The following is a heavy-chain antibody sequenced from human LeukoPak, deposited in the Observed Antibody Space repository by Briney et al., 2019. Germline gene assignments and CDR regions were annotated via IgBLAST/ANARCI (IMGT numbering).Heavy chain of an antibody. J-gene: IGHJ4*02. CDR3: ARGAVRPTNYYDSSGYYHYFDY. Sequence: SETLSLTCTVSGGSISSSYWSWIRQPPGKGLEWIGYMYYSGSTNYNPPLKSRVTISVDTSKNQLSLKVRSVTAADTAVYYCARGAVRPTNYYDSSGYYHYFDYWGQGTLVTVSS. CDR2: MYYSGST. V-gene: IGHV4-59*01. CDR1: GGSISSSY. D-gene: IGHD3-22*01.